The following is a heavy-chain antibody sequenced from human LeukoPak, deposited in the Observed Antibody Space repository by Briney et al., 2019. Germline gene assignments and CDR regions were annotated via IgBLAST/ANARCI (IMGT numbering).Heavy chain of an antibody. CDR3: ASAADYYYYGMDV. CDR1: GFTFSSYA. D-gene: IGHD6-13*01. Sequence: GGSLRLSCAASGFTFSSYAMSWVRQAPGKGLEWVSAISGSGGSTYYADSVKGRFTISRDNPKNTLYLQMNSLRAEDTAVYYCASAADYYYYGMDVWGKGTTVTVSS. V-gene: IGHV3-23*01. CDR2: ISGSGGST. J-gene: IGHJ6*04.